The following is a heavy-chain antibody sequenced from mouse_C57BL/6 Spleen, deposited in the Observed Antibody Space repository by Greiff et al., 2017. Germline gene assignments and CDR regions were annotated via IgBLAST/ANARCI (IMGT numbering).Heavy chain of an antibody. V-gene: IGHV1-64*01. D-gene: IGHD2-4*01. CDR2: IHPNSGST. CDR1: GSTFTSYW. J-gene: IGHJ3*01. CDR3: AREGYDYSFAY. Sequence: VQLQQPGAELVKPGASVKLSCKASGSTFTSYWMHWVKQRPGQGLEWIGMIHPNSGSTNYNEKFKSKATLTVDKSSSTAYMQLSSLTSEGSAVYYCAREGYDYSFAYWGQGTLVTGAA.